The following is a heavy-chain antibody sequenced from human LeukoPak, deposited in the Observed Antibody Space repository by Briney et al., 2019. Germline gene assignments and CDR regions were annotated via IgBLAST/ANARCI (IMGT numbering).Heavy chain of an antibody. J-gene: IGHJ6*03. CDR1: GYTFIGYY. V-gene: IGHV1-2*02. CDR2: INPNSGGT. CDR3: ARALTETSFYYMDV. Sequence: ASVKVSCKASGYTFIGYYIHWVRQAPGLGLEWMGWINPNSGGTSSAQKFQDRLTMTRDTSISTAYMEVTTLRSDDTAVYYCARALTETSFYYMDVWGKGTTVTVSS. D-gene: IGHD1-7*01.